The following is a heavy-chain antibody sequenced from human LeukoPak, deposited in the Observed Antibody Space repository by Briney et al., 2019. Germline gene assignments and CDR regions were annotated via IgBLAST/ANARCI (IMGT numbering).Heavy chain of an antibody. CDR2: TYYRSKWYN. CDR3: ARDRRGDYGDYSIYYGMDV. V-gene: IGHV6-1*01. Sequence: SQTPSLTCAISGDSVSSNSAAWNWIRQSPSRGLEWLGRTYYRSKWYNDYAVSVKSRITINPDTSKNQFSLQLNSVTPEDTAVYYCARDRRGDYGDYSIYYGMDVWGQGTTVTVSS. J-gene: IGHJ6*02. D-gene: IGHD4-17*01. CDR1: GDSVSSNSAA.